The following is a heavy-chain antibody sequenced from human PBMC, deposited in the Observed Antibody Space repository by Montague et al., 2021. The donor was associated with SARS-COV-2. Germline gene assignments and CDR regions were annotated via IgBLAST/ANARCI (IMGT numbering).Heavy chain of an antibody. CDR2: IRTDGTST. CDR3: SRGIRDEYYGMDV. Sequence: SLRLSCAASGFTFSNFDMNWIRQTPGAGLEWVSDIRTDGTSTNLADSVKGRFTISRDNAKNSLYLQMNSLRVEDTAVYYCSRGIRDEYYGMDVWGQGTPVTVSS. V-gene: IGHV3-11*05. J-gene: IGHJ6*02. CDR1: GFTFSNFD.